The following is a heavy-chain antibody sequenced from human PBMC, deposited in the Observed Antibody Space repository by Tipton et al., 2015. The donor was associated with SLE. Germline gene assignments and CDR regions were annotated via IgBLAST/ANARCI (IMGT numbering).Heavy chain of an antibody. CDR3: ARGRGGTY. CDR1: SGSLSGYY. CDR2: INHRGNT. D-gene: IGHD3-16*01. J-gene: IGHJ4*02. Sequence: TLSLTCGVDSGSLSGYYWSWIRQTPGKGLEWIGEINHRGNTNYNPSLKSRVTISVDTSKNQFSLKLTSLTAADTAVYYCARGRGGTYWGQGTLVTVSS. V-gene: IGHV4-34*01.